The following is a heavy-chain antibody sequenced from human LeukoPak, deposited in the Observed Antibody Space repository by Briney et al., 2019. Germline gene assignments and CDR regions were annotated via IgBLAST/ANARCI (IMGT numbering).Heavy chain of an antibody. CDR1: RFTFSSDE. V-gene: IGHV3-48*03. J-gene: IGHJ3*02. D-gene: IGHD1-26*01. CDR2: ISSSGATI. CDR3: ARAVGTMDALDI. Sequence: GGSLRLSCAASRFTFSSDEMNWVHQAPGKEPEWVSYISSSGATISHADPVTHGRITLSSDNAKNSMYLKMNSLRDEDTAVYYCARAVGTMDALDIWGQGTMVTVSS.